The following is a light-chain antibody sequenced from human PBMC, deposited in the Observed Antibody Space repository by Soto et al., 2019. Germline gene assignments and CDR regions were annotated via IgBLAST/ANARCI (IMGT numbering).Light chain of an antibody. CDR3: QHYNTWPLT. J-gene: IGKJ4*01. Sequence: DIQMTQSPSTLSASVGDRVTITCRASQSLNSLLAWYQQKPGRAPKLLIYDASTLESGVPSRFSGSGSGTEYTLTISSLQSEDFAVYYCQHYNTWPLTFGGGTKVEIK. CDR2: DAS. V-gene: IGKV1-5*01. CDR1: QSLNSL.